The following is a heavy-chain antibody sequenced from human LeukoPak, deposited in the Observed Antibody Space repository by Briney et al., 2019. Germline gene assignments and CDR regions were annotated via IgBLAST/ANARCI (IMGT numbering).Heavy chain of an antibody. Sequence: EASVKVSCEASGYTFTDHTIHWVRQAPGQGLEWMGWINPNIGTTNYAKRFQGRLTVTRDTSINTAFMELSSLNPDDTAVFYCARRYDSRGPVTFDFWGQGILVTVSS. D-gene: IGHD3-22*01. CDR1: GYTFTDHT. CDR2: INPNIGTT. CDR3: ARRYDSRGPVTFDF. V-gene: IGHV1-2*02. J-gene: IGHJ3*01.